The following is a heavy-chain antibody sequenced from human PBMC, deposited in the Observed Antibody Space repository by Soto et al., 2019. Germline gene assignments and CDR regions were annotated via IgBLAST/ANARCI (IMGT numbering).Heavy chain of an antibody. J-gene: IGHJ4*02. CDR3: ARGLAAGDY. Sequence: QVQLVQSGAEVKKPGASVKLSCKASGYTFTNYYIHWVRQAPVQGLQWMAIINPNGGSTNYAQKFKGRVTLTRDTSTSTVYMDLSSLKSEDTAVYYCARGLAAGDYWGQGTLVTVSS. D-gene: IGHD6-13*01. CDR2: INPNGGST. CDR1: GYTFTNYY. V-gene: IGHV1-46*01.